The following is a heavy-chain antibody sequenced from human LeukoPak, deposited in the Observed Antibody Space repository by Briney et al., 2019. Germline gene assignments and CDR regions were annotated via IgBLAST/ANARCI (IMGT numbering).Heavy chain of an antibody. D-gene: IGHD5-18*01. CDR3: ARGPQIQLWLQHFGY. J-gene: IGHJ4*02. CDR2: MNPNSGNT. V-gene: IGHV1-8*01. CDR1: GYTFTSYD. Sequence: ASVKVSCKASGYTFTSYDINWVRQATGQGLEWMGWMNPNSGNTGYAQKFQGRVTMTRNTSISTAYMELSSLRSEDTAVYYCARGPQIQLWLQHFGYWGQGTLVTVSS.